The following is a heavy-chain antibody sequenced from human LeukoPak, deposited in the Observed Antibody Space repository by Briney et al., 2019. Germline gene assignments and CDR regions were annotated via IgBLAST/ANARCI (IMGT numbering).Heavy chain of an antibody. V-gene: IGHV4-59*01. Sequence: PSETLSLTXTVSGDSIRNYYWSWIRQSPGKGLEWIGYIYYSGSTNYNPSLKSRVTISVDTSKNQFSLKLSSVTAADTAVYYCARETCSGGSCFQFDFWGQGTLVTVSS. CDR2: IYYSGST. CDR1: GDSIRNYY. J-gene: IGHJ4*02. D-gene: IGHD2-15*01. CDR3: ARETCSGGSCFQFDF.